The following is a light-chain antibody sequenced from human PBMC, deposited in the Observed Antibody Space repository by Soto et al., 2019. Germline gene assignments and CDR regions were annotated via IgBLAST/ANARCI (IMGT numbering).Light chain of an antibody. Sequence: QSALTQPPSVSGSPGQSVTISCTGTSSDVGDYNYVSWYQHQPDKAPKLMIYEVTKRPSGVPDRFAGSKSGNTASLTVSGRQAEDEADYYCSSYAGSNNFGVFGGGTKLAV. CDR1: SSDVGDYNY. V-gene: IGLV2-8*01. J-gene: IGLJ2*01. CDR2: EVT. CDR3: SSYAGSNNFGV.